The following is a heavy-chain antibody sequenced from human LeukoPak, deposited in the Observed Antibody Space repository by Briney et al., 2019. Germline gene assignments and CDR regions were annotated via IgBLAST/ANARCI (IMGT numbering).Heavy chain of an antibody. Sequence: PSETLSLTCTVSGDSITSVDYDWSWIRQPAGKGLEWIGRIYSSGSTNYNPSLKSRVIISVDTSKNQFSLKLSSVTAADTAVYYCARYEAVAGVFDYWGQGTLVTVSS. V-gene: IGHV4-61*02. D-gene: IGHD6-19*01. CDR1: GDSITSVDYD. CDR2: IYSSGST. J-gene: IGHJ4*02. CDR3: ARYEAVAGVFDY.